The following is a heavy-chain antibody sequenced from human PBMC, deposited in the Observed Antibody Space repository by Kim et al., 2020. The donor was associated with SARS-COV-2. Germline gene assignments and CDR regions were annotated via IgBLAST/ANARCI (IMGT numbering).Heavy chain of an antibody. J-gene: IGHJ5*02. CDR3: ARSGSGYFDP. CDR2: I. V-gene: IGHV3-48*02. D-gene: IGHD3-10*01. Sequence: IHYADSVKGRFTISSDNAKNSLYLQMNSLRDEDTAVYYCARSGSGYFDPWGQGTLVTVSS.